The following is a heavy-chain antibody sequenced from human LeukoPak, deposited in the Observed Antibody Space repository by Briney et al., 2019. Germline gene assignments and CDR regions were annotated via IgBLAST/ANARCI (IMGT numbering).Heavy chain of an antibody. V-gene: IGHV3-30-3*01. CDR3: AKDEDYYGSGSYYNDYYYYYGMDV. D-gene: IGHD3-10*01. CDR1: GFTFSSYA. J-gene: IGHJ6*02. CDR2: ISYDGSKK. Sequence: PGGSLRLSCAASGFTFSSYAMHWVRQAPGKGLEWVAVISYDGSKKYYADSVKGRFTISRDNSKNTLYLQVNSLRAEDTAVYYCAKDEDYYGSGSYYNDYYYYYGMDVWGQGTTVTVSS.